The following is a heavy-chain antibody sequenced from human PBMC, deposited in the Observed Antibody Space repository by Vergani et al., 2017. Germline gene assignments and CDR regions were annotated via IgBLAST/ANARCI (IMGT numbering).Heavy chain of an antibody. J-gene: IGHJ6*02. CDR1: GGSFSGYY. D-gene: IGHD3-22*01. V-gene: IGHV4-34*01. CDR2: INHSGST. CDR3: ARRPYYYDSSGYSKYYYYGMDV. Sequence: QVQLQQWGAGLLKPSETLSLTCAVYGGSFSGYYWSWIRQPPGKGLEWSGEINHSGSTNYNPSLKSRVTISVDTSKNQFSLKLSSVTAADTAVYYCARRPYYYDSSGYSKYYYYGMDVWGQGTTVTVSS.